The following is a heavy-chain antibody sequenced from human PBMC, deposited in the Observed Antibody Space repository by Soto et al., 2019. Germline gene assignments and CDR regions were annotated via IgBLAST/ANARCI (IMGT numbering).Heavy chain of an antibody. CDR3: ARLVSILRPIDY. D-gene: IGHD4-17*01. Sequence: LKISCQTSGYTFSTYWIGWVHQMRGAGLEGLGLIFPSDFDGRYSQSFQGQVTCSADRSPATAFLHWLSLEAPGSALSFGARLVSILRPIDYWGQGTLVTVSS. V-gene: IGHV5-51*07. CDR1: GYTFSTYW. J-gene: IGHJ4*02. CDR2: IFPSDFDG.